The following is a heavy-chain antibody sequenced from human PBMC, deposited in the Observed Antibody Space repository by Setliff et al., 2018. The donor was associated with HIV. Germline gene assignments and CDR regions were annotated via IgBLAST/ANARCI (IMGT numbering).Heavy chain of an antibody. CDR2: IGAYNGIT. CDR1: GYTFTSYG. D-gene: IGHD6-19*01. CDR3: ARDLGRSSCWYFLAGSGDAFDI. J-gene: IGHJ3*02. Sequence: AASVKVSCKASGYTFTSYGISWVRQAPGEGLAWMGWIGAYNGITNYAQKLQGRVTMTTDTSTSTAYMELRSLRSDDTAVYYCARDLGRSSCWYFLAGSGDAFDIWGQGTMVTVSS. V-gene: IGHV1-18*01.